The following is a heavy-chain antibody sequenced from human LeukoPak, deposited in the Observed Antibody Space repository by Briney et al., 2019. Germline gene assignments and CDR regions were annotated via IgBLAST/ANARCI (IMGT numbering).Heavy chain of an antibody. J-gene: IGHJ4*02. CDR1: GGSVSSGSYY. Sequence: SETLSLTCTVSGGSVSSGSYYWSWIRQPPGKGLEWIGYIYYSGSTNYNPSLKSRVTISVDTSKNQFSLKLSSVTAADTAVYYCARGADGDYVFGFDYWGQGTLVTVSS. D-gene: IGHD4-17*01. V-gene: IGHV4-61*01. CDR3: ARGADGDYVFGFDY. CDR2: IYYSGST.